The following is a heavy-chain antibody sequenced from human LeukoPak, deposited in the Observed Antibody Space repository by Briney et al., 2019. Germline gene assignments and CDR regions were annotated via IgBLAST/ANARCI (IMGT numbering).Heavy chain of an antibody. J-gene: IGHJ6*03. CDR1: GGSISSHY. D-gene: IGHD5-12*01. V-gene: IGHV4-59*11. CDR2: IYYSGST. Sequence: SETLSLTCTVSGGSISSHYWSWIRQPPGKGLEWIGYIYYSGSTNYNPSLKSRVTISVDTSKNQFSLKLSSVTAADTAVYYCATCGYSGYDCYYYMDVWGEGTTVTVSS. CDR3: ATCGYSGYDCYYYMDV.